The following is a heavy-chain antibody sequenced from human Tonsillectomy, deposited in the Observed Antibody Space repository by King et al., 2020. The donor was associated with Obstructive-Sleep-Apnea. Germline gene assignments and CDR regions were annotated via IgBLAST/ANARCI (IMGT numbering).Heavy chain of an antibody. CDR3: AREGRREFDY. J-gene: IGHJ4*02. CDR2: ISYDGSNK. CDR1: GFTFSSYA. Sequence: VQLVESGGGVVQPGRSLRLSCAASGFTFSSYAMHWVRQAPGKGLEWVAVISYDGSNKYYADSVKGRFTISRDNSKNTLYLQMNSLGAEDTAVYYWAREGRREFDYWGQGTLVTVSS. D-gene: IGHD6-6*01. V-gene: IGHV3-30*04.